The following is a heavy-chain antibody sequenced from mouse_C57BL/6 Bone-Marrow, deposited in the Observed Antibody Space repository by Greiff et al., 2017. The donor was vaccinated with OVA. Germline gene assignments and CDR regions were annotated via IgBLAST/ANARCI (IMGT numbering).Heavy chain of an antibody. CDR1: GYSITSGYD. J-gene: IGHJ1*03. CDR3: ARDYGSSYTYWYFDV. Sequence: DVKLVESGPGMVKPSQSLSLTCTVTGYSITSGYDWHWIRHFPGNKLEWMGYISYSGSTNYNPSLKSRISITHDTSKNHFFLKLNSVTTEDTATYYCARDYGSSYTYWYFDVWGTGTTVTVSS. D-gene: IGHD1-1*01. V-gene: IGHV3-1*01. CDR2: ISYSGST.